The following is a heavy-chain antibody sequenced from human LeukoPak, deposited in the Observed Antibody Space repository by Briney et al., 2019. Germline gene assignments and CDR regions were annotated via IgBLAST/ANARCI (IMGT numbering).Heavy chain of an antibody. V-gene: IGHV4-59*12. CDR1: GGSISSYY. J-gene: IGHJ5*02. CDR3: ARAVTGTTAEWFDP. Sequence: SETLSLTCTVSGGSISSYYWSWIRQPPGKGLEWIGSIYYSGSTYYNPSLKSRVTISVDTSKNQFSLKLSSVTAADTAVYYCARAVTGTTAEWFDPWGQGTLVTVSS. CDR2: IYYSGST. D-gene: IGHD1-7*01.